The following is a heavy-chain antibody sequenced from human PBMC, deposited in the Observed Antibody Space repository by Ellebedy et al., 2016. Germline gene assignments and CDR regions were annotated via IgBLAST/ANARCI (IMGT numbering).Heavy chain of an antibody. J-gene: IGHJ4*02. CDR2: IYHSGNT. V-gene: IGHV4-38-2*02. CDR1: GSSLSSGYY. CDR3: ARCPRYCSSTCFDY. Sequence: SETLSLTXTVSGSSLSSGYYWGWIRQPPGKGLEWIGSIYHSGNTYYNPSLKSRVTISVDTSKNQFSLKLSSVTAADTAVYYCARCPRYCSSTCFDYWGQGTLVTVSS. D-gene: IGHD2-2*01.